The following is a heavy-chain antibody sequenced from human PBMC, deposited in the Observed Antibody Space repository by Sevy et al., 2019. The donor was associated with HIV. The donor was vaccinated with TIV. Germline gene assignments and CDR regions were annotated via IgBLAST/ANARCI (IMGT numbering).Heavy chain of an antibody. CDR1: GFNFSPYA. CDR2: ISKDGNNK. V-gene: IGHV3-30*04. D-gene: IGHD3-22*01. CDR3: VKEGYYYDSHSADWFDP. Sequence: GGSLRLSCAASGFNFSPYAIHWVRQAPGKGLEWVAVISKDGNNKEYADSVKGRFTISRDNSKNTLYLQMNSLRAEDTAVYFCVKEGYYYDSHSADWFDPWGQGTLVTVSS. J-gene: IGHJ5*02.